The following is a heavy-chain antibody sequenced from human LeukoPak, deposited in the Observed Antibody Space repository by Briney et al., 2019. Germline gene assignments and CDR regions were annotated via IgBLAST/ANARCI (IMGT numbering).Heavy chain of an antibody. CDR3: RSGGAAPGAFDN. Sequence: GGSLRLSCAASGFTFRDYWMSWMRQAPGRGLEWVANIKYDGDEEYYVDSVKGRFIISRDNAKNSLYLQLNSLRVEDTAVYYCRSGGAAPGAFDNWGQGTLVTVSP. D-gene: IGHD4/OR15-4a*01. CDR1: GFTFRDYW. CDR2: IKYDGDEE. J-gene: IGHJ4*02. V-gene: IGHV3-7*01.